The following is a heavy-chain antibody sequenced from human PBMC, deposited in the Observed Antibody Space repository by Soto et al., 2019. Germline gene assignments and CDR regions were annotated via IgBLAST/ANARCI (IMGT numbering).Heavy chain of an antibody. J-gene: IGHJ4*02. V-gene: IGHV3-7*05. D-gene: IGHD3-3*01. CDR2: ISKDGSET. Sequence: PGGSLRLSCAASGFTFSSHWMNWVRQAPGKGLEWVAIISKDGSETKYVDSVRGRFAISRDNAKNSLYLQMNSLRAEDTALYYCAKAGFWSGYYSLVDYWGQGTLVTVSS. CDR1: GFTFSSHW. CDR3: AKAGFWSGYYSLVDY.